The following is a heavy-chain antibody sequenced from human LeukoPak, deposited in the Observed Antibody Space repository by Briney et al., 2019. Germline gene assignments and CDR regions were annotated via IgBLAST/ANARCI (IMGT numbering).Heavy chain of an antibody. V-gene: IGHV1-69*05. CDR2: YIPIFTRT. CDR3: ARRMYYCENTGYYSSPFDY. Sequence: GASVTVSCKAYGDTFSFYALSWLRQAPGQGLEWMGGYIPIFTRTDYAQRFQGRVTITTDESTNTAYIELRSLRSDDTAVYYCARRMYYCENTGYYSSPFDYRGQGTLVTVSS. J-gene: IGHJ4*02. CDR1: GDTFSFYA. D-gene: IGHD3-22*01.